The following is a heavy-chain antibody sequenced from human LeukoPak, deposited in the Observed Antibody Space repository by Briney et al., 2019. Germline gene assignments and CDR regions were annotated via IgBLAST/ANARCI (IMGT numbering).Heavy chain of an antibody. CDR1: GFTFSSYW. D-gene: IGHD4-23*01. Sequence: GGSLRLSCAASGFTFSSYWMHWVRQAPGKGLVWVSRITGDGSGANYADSVKGRFTISRDNAKNTLYLQMNSLRAEDTAVYYCARDVNGGNFDYWAREPWSPSPQ. CDR2: ITGDGSGA. CDR3: ARDVNGGNFDY. J-gene: IGHJ4*02. V-gene: IGHV3-74*01.